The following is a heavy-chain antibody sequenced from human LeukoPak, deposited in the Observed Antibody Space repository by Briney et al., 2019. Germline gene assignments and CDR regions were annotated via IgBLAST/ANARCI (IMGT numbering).Heavy chain of an antibody. CDR1: GFSFGGYA. J-gene: IGHJ4*02. Sequence: PGGSLRLSCAASGFSFGGYAMSWVRQAPGKGLEWVSAISGSGGSTYYADSVKGRFTISRDNSKTTLYLQMNSLRAEDTAVYYCAKAARPFTIFGVVIGDYWGQGTLVTVSS. D-gene: IGHD3-3*01. CDR3: AKAARPFTIFGVVIGDY. V-gene: IGHV3-23*01. CDR2: ISGSGGST.